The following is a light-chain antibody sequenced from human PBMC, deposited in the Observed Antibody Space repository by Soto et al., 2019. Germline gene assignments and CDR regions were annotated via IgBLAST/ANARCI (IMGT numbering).Light chain of an antibody. Sequence: EIVLTQSPGTLSSSPGDRATLSCRASQSVSSSFLAWDQQTPGQAPRLLIYAASTRATGIPERFRGSGSGTDFAITISRLEPEDFAVYYCQQYGSSRDTFGQGTKVEIK. CDR2: AAS. J-gene: IGKJ2*01. V-gene: IGKV3-20*01. CDR1: QSVSSSF. CDR3: QQYGSSRDT.